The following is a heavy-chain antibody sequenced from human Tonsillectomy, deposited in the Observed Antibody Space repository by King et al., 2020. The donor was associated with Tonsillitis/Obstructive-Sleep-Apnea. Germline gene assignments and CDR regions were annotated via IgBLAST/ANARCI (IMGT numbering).Heavy chain of an antibody. CDR1: GFTFSRYA. CDR2: ISYDGSNK. V-gene: IGHV3-30*04. D-gene: IGHD3-22*01. Sequence: VQLVESGGGVVQPGRSLRLSCAASGFTFSRYAIHWVRQGPGKGLEWVAVISYDGSNKYYADSVEGRFTISRDNSKNTLYLQMNSLGAEDTAMYYCAREGIYDTSGYADAFDLWRRGTIVTVSS. J-gene: IGHJ3*01. CDR3: AREGIYDTSGYADAFDL.